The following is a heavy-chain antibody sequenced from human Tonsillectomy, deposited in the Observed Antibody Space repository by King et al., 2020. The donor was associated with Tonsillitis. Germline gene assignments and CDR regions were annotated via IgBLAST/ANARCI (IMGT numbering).Heavy chain of an antibody. CDR2: IFSNDEK. V-gene: IGHV2-26*01. CDR3: ARVTTVTKSYYYYGMDV. J-gene: IGHJ6*02. CDR1: GFALSNAKMS. Sequence: QLTLKESGPVLVKPTETLTLTCTVSGFALSNAKMSVSWIRQPPAKALEWLVHIFSNDEKSFRPSLNSRLTISKDTSQSQVVRTITNMDPVDTCTYDCARVTTVTKSYYYYGMDVWGQGTTVTVSS. D-gene: IGHD4-17*01.